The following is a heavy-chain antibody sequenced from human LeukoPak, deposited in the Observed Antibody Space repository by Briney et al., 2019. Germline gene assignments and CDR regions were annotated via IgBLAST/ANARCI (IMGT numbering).Heavy chain of an antibody. CDR1: GFTFDDYA. CDR2: ISWNSGSI. Sequence: PGGSLRLSCAASGFTFDDYAMHWVRQAPGKGLEWVSGISWNSGSIGYADSVKGRFTISRDNAKNSLYLQMNSLRVEDTALYYCAKEFGESEAWSQGTLVTVSS. CDR3: AKEFGESEA. V-gene: IGHV3-9*01. J-gene: IGHJ5*02. D-gene: IGHD3-10*01.